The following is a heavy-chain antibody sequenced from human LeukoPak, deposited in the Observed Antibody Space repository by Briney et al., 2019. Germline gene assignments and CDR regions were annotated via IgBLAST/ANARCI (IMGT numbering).Heavy chain of an antibody. D-gene: IGHD3-16*01. J-gene: IGHJ5*02. CDR3: ASQSWGWLDP. CDR1: GFTFSSYE. Sequence: GGSLRLSCAASGFTFSSYEMNWVRQAPGKGLEWVSYISSSGSTIYYADSVKGRFTISRDNAKNSLYLQMNSLRAEDTAVYYCASQSWGWLDPWGQGTLVTVSS. CDR2: ISSSGSTI. V-gene: IGHV3-48*03.